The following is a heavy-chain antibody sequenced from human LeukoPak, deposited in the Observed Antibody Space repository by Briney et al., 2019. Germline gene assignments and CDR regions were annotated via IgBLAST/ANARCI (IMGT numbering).Heavy chain of an antibody. Sequence: GGSLRLSCAASGFTFSSYAMSWVRQAPGKGLEWVSVIYSGGSTYYADSVKGRFTISRDNSKNTLYLQMNSLRAEDTAVYYCARGGYAIDYWGQGTLVTVSS. V-gene: IGHV3-53*01. CDR2: IYSGGST. CDR1: GFTFSSYA. J-gene: IGHJ4*02. D-gene: IGHD5-12*01. CDR3: ARGGYAIDY.